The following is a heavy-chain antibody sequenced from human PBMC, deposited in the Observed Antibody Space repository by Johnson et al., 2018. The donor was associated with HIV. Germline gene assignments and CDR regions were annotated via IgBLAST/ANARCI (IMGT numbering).Heavy chain of an antibody. Sequence: VQLVESGGGLIQPGGSLRLSCAASGFTVSSNYMSWVRQAPGKGLEWVSVIYSGGSTYYADSVKGRFTISRDNSKNTLYLQMNSLRAEDTAVYYCARDGAIAAPDAFDIWGQGTMVTVSS. CDR3: ARDGAIAAPDAFDI. V-gene: IGHV3-53*01. D-gene: IGHD6-13*01. CDR1: GFTVSSNY. J-gene: IGHJ3*02. CDR2: IYSGGST.